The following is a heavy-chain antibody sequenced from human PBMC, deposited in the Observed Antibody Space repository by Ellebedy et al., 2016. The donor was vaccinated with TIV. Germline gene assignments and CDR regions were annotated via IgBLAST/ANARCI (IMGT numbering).Heavy chain of an antibody. D-gene: IGHD3-3*01. CDR1: GFNFSTYG. Sequence: PGGSLRLSCETSGFNFSTYGMNWVRQAPGKGLEWVSYISSSSSTIYYADSVKGRFTISRDNAKNSLYLQMNSLRDEDTAVYYCARGSGYYIGAFDYWGQGTLVTVSS. CDR2: ISSSSSTI. V-gene: IGHV3-48*02. J-gene: IGHJ4*02. CDR3: ARGSGYYIGAFDY.